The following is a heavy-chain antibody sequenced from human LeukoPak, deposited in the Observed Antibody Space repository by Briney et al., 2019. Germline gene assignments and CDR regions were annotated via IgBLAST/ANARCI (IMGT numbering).Heavy chain of an antibody. Sequence: ASVKVSCKASGYTFTGYYIHWVRQAPGQGFEWMGWINPNSGGTNYAQKFQGRVTMTRNTSISTAYMELSSLRSEDTAVYYCASPITGTTDAFDIWGQGTMVTVSS. V-gene: IGHV1-2*02. CDR1: GYTFTGYY. CDR2: INPNSGGT. D-gene: IGHD1/OR15-1a*01. J-gene: IGHJ3*02. CDR3: ASPITGTTDAFDI.